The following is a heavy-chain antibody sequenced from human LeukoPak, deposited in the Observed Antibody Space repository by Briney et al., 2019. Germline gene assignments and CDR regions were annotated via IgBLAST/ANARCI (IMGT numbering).Heavy chain of an antibody. CDR1: GFTFSSYA. J-gene: IGHJ4*02. D-gene: IGHD3-22*01. Sequence: PGGSLRLSCAASGFTFSSYAMHWVRQAPGKGLEWVAVISYDGSNKYYADSVKGRFTISRDNSKNTLYLQMNSLRAEDTAVYYCARDQYYYDSSGYFFDYWGQRTLVTVSS. CDR2: ISYDGSNK. CDR3: ARDQYYYDSSGYFFDY. V-gene: IGHV3-30*04.